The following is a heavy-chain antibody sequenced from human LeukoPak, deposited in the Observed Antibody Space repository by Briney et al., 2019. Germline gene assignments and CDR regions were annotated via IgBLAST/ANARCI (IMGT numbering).Heavy chain of an antibody. CDR1: GYTVTDYY. CDR3: ARGRGARCDY. Sequence: GASVKVSCKASGYTVTDYYIHWVRQAPGQGLEWMAWINPNRGGTDYAQKFQGRVTVTSDTSFSTVYMELSRLRSDDTAVYYCARGRGARCDYWGQRTLVTVSS. J-gene: IGHJ4*02. V-gene: IGHV1-2*02. D-gene: IGHD3-10*01. CDR2: INPNRGGT.